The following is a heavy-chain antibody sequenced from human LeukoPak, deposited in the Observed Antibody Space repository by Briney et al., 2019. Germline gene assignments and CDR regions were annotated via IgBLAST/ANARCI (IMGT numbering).Heavy chain of an antibody. D-gene: IGHD2-2*02. CDR1: GFTFSNFA. Sequence: GGSLRLSCAASGFTFSNFALAWVRQAPGKGLEWVSVISGNGGTTYYADSVQGRFTISRDNSKNTLYLQMNNLRAEDSAVYYCAKKIRFVAAAIAVDYWGQGTLVTVSS. CDR2: ISGNGGTT. V-gene: IGHV3-23*01. J-gene: IGHJ4*02. CDR3: AKKIRFVAAAIAVDY.